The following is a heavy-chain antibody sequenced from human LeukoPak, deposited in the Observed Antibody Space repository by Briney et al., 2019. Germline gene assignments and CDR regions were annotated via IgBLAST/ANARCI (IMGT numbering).Heavy chain of an antibody. Sequence: SETLSLTCTVSGGSISSSSYYWSWIRQPPGKGLEWIGYIYYSGSTNYNPSLKSRITISVDTSKNQFSLKLSSVTAADAAVYYWARQPAGRQFHHLLGVRGKGTTVTVSS. CDR3: ARQPAGRQFHHLLGV. CDR1: GGSISSSSYY. CDR2: IYYSGST. J-gene: IGHJ6*04. D-gene: IGHD3-10*01. V-gene: IGHV4-61*05.